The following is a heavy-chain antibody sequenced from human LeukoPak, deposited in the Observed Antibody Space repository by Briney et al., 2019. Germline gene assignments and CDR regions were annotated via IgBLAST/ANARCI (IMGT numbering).Heavy chain of an antibody. V-gene: IGHV1-46*02. CDR1: GYNLNTYH. J-gene: IGHJ4*02. Sequence: ASVKVSCKASGYNLNTYHMHCVRQAPGQGLEWMGIITSTGTTTICAQKFQVRVTMTRDTSTSTVYMDLSSLRSDDTAVYYCATEYVRTHYFDWWGQGTLVTVSS. CDR3: ATEYVRTHYFDW. D-gene: IGHD3-16*01. CDR2: ITSTGTTT.